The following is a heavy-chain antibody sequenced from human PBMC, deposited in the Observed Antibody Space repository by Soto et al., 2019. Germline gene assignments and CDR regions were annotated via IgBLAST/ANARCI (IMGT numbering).Heavy chain of an antibody. CDR2: ISSSSSTI. CDR1: EFTFSSYW. CDR3: ARDILPGYYGMDV. J-gene: IGHJ6*02. V-gene: IGHV3-48*02. Sequence: PGGSLRLSCAASEFTFSSYWMHWVRQAPGKGLEWVSYISSSSSTIYYADSVKGRFTISRDNAKNSLYLQMNSLRDEDTAVYYCARDILPGYYGMDVWGQGTTVTVSS.